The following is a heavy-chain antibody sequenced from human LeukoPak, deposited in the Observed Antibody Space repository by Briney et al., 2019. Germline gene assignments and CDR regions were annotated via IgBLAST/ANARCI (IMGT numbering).Heavy chain of an antibody. CDR2: INPSGGST. CDR1: GYTFTSYY. D-gene: IGHD6-13*01. J-gene: IGHJ4*02. Sequence: ASVKVSCKASGYTFTSYYMHWVRQAPGQGLEWMGIINPSGGSTSYAQKFQGRVTMTRDTSTSTVYMELSSLRSEDTAVYYCARMTYSGSWYGAHFDYWGQGTLVTVSS. V-gene: IGHV1-46*01. CDR3: ARMTYSGSWYGAHFDY.